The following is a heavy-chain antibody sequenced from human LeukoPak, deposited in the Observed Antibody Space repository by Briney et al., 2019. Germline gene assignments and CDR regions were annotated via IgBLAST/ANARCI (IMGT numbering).Heavy chain of an antibody. CDR1: GFTFSSYG. Sequence: GGSLRLSCAASGFTFSSYGMHWVRQAPGKGLEWVAVISYDGSNKYYADSVKGRFTISRDNSKNTLYLQMNSLRAEDTAVYYCAKLPLMITSGGDYWGQGTLVTVSS. J-gene: IGHJ4*02. V-gene: IGHV3-30*18. CDR2: ISYDGSNK. CDR3: AKLPLMITSGGDY. D-gene: IGHD3-16*01.